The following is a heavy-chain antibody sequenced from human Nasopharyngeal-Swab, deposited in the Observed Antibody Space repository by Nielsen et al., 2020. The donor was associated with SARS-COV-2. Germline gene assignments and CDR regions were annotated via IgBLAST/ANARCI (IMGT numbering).Heavy chain of an antibody. Sequence: VRQAPGKGLEWVASISGSNNYTYYADPVKGRFTISRDSAKNSLFLQVNSLRAEDTAVYYCAREGGRFSSTWYYYSYGMDVWGQGTTVTVSS. V-gene: IGHV3-21*06. D-gene: IGHD6-13*01. CDR2: ISGSNNYT. J-gene: IGHJ6*02. CDR3: AREGGRFSSTWYYYSYGMDV.